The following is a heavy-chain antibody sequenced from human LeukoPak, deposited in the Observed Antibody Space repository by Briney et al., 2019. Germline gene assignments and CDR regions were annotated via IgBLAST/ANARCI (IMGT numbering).Heavy chain of an antibody. J-gene: IGHJ4*02. V-gene: IGHV3-30*04. CDR3: AKTYYDFWSGYYSGVEF. CDR1: GFTFSSYA. D-gene: IGHD3-3*01. Sequence: PGRSLRLSCAASGFTFSSYAMHWVRQAPGKGLEWVAVISYDGSNKYYADSVKGRFTISRDNSKNTRYLQMNSLRAEDTAVYYCAKTYYDFWSGYYSGVEFWGQGTLVTVSS. CDR2: ISYDGSNK.